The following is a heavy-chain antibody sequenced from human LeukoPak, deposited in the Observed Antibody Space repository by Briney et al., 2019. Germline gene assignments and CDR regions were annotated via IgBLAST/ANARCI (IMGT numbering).Heavy chain of an antibody. V-gene: IGHV3-23*01. J-gene: IGHJ4*02. CDR3: AKDPRSSGWYEMTYYFDY. Sequence: GGSLRLSCAASGFTFSSYAMSWVRQAPGKGLEWVSAISNNGVSTYYADSVKGRFTIFRDNSKNTLYLQMNSLRAEDTAAYYCAKDPRSSGWYEMTYYFDYWGQGTLVTVSS. D-gene: IGHD6-19*01. CDR1: GFTFSSYA. CDR2: ISNNGVST.